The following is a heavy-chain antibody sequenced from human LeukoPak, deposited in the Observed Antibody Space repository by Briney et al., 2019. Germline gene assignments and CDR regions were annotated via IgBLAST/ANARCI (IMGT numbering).Heavy chain of an antibody. D-gene: IGHD2-8*01. Sequence: GGSLRLSCAASGFTFSSYNMNWVRQAPGKGLEWVSSISSSSSYIYYADSVKGRFTISRDNAKNSLYLQMNSLRAEDTAVYYCARVMYCTNGVREGSYYYYMDVWGKGTTVTVSS. J-gene: IGHJ6*03. CDR2: ISSSSSYI. CDR1: GFTFSSYN. V-gene: IGHV3-21*01. CDR3: ARVMYCTNGVREGSYYYYMDV.